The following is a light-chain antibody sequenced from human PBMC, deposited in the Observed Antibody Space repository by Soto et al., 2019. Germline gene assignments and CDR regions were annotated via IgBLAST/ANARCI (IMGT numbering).Light chain of an antibody. CDR2: EVS. J-gene: IGLJ1*01. CDR3: SSYTSSTFYV. V-gene: IGLV2-14*01. Sequence: QSVLTQPASVSGSPGQSITISCTGTSSDVGGYNYVSWYQQRPGKAPKLMIYEVSNRPSGVSNRSPGSKSGNTASLTISGLQAEDEADYYCSSYTSSTFYVFGTGTKVTIL. CDR1: SSDVGGYNY.